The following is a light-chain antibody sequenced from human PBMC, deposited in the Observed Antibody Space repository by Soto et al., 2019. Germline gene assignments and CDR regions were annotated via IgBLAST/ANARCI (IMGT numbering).Light chain of an antibody. CDR1: QSISSD. Sequence: DIQITQSPFSLSASGADRVTITFRTSQSISSDLNWYQQKAGKAPKLVIYAASSLQSGVPSRFSGSGSGTHFTLTISSLQPEDFAPYYCQQIYSIPITFGQGTRLEIK. CDR2: AAS. J-gene: IGKJ5*01. CDR3: QQIYSIPIT. V-gene: IGKV1-39*01.